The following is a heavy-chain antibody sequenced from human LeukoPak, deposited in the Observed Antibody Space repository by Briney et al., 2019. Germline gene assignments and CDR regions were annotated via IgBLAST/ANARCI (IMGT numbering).Heavy chain of an antibody. D-gene: IGHD4-4*01. CDR2: IKQDEGEK. V-gene: IGHV3-7*01. CDR1: GFTFSSYS. J-gene: IGHJ4*02. CDR3: AKGNRGNSKGYFDY. Sequence: GGSLRLSCAASGFTFSSYSMNWVRQAPGKGLEWVANIKQDEGEKYYVDSVKGRFTISRDNAKNSLYLQMNSLRAEDTAVYYCAKGNRGNSKGYFDYWGQGTLVTVSS.